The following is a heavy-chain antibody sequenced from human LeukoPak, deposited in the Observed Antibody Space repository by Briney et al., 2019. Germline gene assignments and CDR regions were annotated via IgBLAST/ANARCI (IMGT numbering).Heavy chain of an antibody. D-gene: IGHD6-6*01. V-gene: IGHV4-61*02. CDR1: GDSISSGTYY. J-gene: IGHJ5*02. CDR2: VYSSGNT. Sequence: SETLSLTCTVSGDSISSGTYYWSWIRQPARKGLEWIGRVYSSGNTNYNPPLKSRVTISIDTSKNQFSLKLSSDTAGHTAADNCARGVGSSSANGFDPWGQGTLVTVSS. CDR3: ARGVGSSSANGFDP.